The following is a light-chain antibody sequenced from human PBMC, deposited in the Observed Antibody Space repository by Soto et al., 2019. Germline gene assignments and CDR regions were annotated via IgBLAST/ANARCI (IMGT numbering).Light chain of an antibody. Sequence: QSVLAQPASVSGSPGQSIAISCTGTSSDVGSYDRVSWYQHHPGKAPTLMIYEANKRPSGVSDRFSGSKSGNTASLTISGLQAEDEADYYCCSSVGGPIWVFGGGTKLTVL. CDR2: EAN. CDR3: CSSVGGPIWV. V-gene: IGLV2-23*01. J-gene: IGLJ3*02. CDR1: SSDVGSYDR.